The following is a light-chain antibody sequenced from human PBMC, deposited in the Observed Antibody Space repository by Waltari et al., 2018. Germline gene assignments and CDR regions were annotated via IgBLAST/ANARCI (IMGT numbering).Light chain of an antibody. CDR3: CSFTSRSTWV. CDR2: DVS. J-gene: IGLJ3*02. V-gene: IGLV2-14*01. Sequence: QSALPQPASVSGSPGQSITISCTGTRSDDGGYNYVSWYQQHPGKVPNLLIFDVSNRPSGVSNRFSGSKSGNTASLTISGLQAEDESDYYCCSFTSRSTWVFGGGTKLTVL. CDR1: RSDDGGYNY.